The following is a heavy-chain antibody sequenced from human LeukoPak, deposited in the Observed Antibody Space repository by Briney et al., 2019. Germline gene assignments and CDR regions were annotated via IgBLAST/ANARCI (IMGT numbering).Heavy chain of an antibody. CDR1: GGSISSNSYY. CDR2: IYTSGST. CDR3: ARTQDYYDSSGWSAFDI. V-gene: IGHV4-61*02. Sequence: SETLSLTCTVSGGSISSNSYYWGWIRQPAGKGLEWIGRIYTSGSTNYNPSLKSRVTMSVDTSKNQFSLKLSSVTAADTAVYYCARTQDYYDSSGWSAFDIWGQGTMVTVSS. D-gene: IGHD3-22*01. J-gene: IGHJ3*02.